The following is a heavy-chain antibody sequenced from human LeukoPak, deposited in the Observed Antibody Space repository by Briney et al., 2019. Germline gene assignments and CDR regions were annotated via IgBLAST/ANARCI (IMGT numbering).Heavy chain of an antibody. V-gene: IGHV1-69*05. CDR3: ARVHDSSGYLDY. D-gene: IGHD3-22*01. Sequence: SVKVSCKASGGTFSSYAISWVRQAPGQGLEWMGGIIPIFGTANYAQKFQGRVTITTDESTSTAYMELSSLRSEDTAVYYCARVHDSSGYLDYWGQGTLVTVSP. CDR2: IIPIFGTA. J-gene: IGHJ4*02. CDR1: GGTFSSYA.